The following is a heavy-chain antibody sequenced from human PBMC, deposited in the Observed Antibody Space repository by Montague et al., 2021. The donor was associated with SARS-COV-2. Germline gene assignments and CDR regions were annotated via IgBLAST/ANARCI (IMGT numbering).Heavy chain of an antibody. CDR2: IYYSGST. CDR1: GGSISSSSYY. CDR3: ARALFMITVWGVIAHWFDP. V-gene: IGHV4-39*07. D-gene: IGHD3-16*02. J-gene: IGHJ5*02. Sequence: SETLSLTCTVSGGSISSSSYYWGWIRQPPGKGLEWIGSIYYSGSTYYNPSLKSRVTISVDTSKNQFSLKPSSVTAADTAVYYCARALFMITVWGVIAHWFDPWGQGTPVTVSS.